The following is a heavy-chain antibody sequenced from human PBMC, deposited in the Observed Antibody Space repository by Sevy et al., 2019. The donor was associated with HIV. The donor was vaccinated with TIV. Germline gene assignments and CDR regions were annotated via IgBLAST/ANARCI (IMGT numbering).Heavy chain of an antibody. V-gene: IGHV4-59*11. CDR1: GGSITSLY. CDR2: IYYNGHI. D-gene: IGHD1-26*01. CDR3: AGENAWGRGYS. Sequence: SETLSLTCTVSGGSITSLYWNWIRQPPGKGLEWIAHIYYNGHINYNPSLKSRVTLSLDTSKNQLSLRLSSVTAADTAMYYCAGENAWGRGYSWGQGTLVTVSS. J-gene: IGHJ4*02.